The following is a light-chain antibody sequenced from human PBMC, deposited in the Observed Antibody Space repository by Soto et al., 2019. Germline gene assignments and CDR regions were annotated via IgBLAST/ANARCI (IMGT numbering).Light chain of an antibody. CDR2: DVT. CDR1: SSDVGGYNY. J-gene: IGLJ2*01. Sequence: QAVVTQPRSVSGSPGQSVTISCTGTSSDVGGYNYVSWYQQQPGKAPRLMIYDVTKRPSGVPDRFSGSKSGNTASLTISGRQAEDEADYYCCSYAGSYTMVFGGGTKVTVL. V-gene: IGLV2-11*01. CDR3: CSYAGSYTMV.